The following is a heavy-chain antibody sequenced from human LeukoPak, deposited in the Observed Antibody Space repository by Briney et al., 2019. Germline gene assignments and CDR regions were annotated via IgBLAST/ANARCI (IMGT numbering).Heavy chain of an antibody. Sequence: SETLSLTCTVSGDSIGSYYWSWIRQPAGKGLEWIGRIYNRGSTNYNPSLKSRVAMSVDTSKNQFSLRLSSVTAADTAVNYCARERFYDYGPFDYWGQGTLVTVSS. V-gene: IGHV4-4*07. D-gene: IGHD4-17*01. J-gene: IGHJ4*02. CDR2: IYNRGST. CDR1: GDSIGSYY. CDR3: ARERFYDYGPFDY.